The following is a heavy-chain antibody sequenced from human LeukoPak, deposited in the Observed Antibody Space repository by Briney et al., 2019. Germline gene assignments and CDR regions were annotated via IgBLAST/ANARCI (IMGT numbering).Heavy chain of an antibody. CDR3: AREVFRQTPIDY. J-gene: IGHJ4*02. Sequence: SETLSLTCAVSGYSISSGYYRGWIRQPPGKGLEWIGSIYHSGSTYYNPSLKSRVTISVDTSKNQFSLKLSSVTAADTAVYYCAREVFRQTPIDYWGQGTLVTVSS. CDR2: IYHSGST. V-gene: IGHV4-38-2*02. CDR1: GYSISSGYY.